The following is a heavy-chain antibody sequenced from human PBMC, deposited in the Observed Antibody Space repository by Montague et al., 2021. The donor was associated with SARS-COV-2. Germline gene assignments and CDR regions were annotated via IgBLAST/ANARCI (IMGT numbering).Heavy chain of an antibody. J-gene: IGHJ4*02. CDR2: IDYGGSP. CDR3: ATYRQGGSGMGY. D-gene: IGHD3-10*01. V-gene: IGHV4-61*01. Sequence: SETLSLTCTVSGVSVSNPYYHWSWIRQPPGKGLEWIGYIDYGGSPNYTLSLYSRVTISLETSKNQLSLRLTSATAADTALYYCATYRQGGSGMGYWGQGILVTVSS. CDR1: GVSVSNPYYH.